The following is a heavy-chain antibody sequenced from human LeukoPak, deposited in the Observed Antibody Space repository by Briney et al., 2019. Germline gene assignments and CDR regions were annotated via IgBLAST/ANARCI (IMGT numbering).Heavy chain of an antibody. Sequence: SETLSLTRAVYGGSFSGYYWSWIRQPPGKGLEWIGEINHSGSTNYNPSLKSRVTISVDTSKNQFSLKLSSVTAADTAVYYCARRAARGWFDPWGQGTLVTVSS. CDR3: ARRAARGWFDP. CDR2: INHSGST. CDR1: GGSFSGYY. J-gene: IGHJ5*02. V-gene: IGHV4-34*01. D-gene: IGHD6-6*01.